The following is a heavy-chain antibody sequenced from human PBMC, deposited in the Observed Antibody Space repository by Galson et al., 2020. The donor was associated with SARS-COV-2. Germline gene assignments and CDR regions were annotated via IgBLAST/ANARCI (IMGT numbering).Heavy chain of an antibody. CDR2: IYYSGHT. CDR3: VRESWYSRSSDDYHYFDY. D-gene: IGHD6-6*01. V-gene: IGHV4-61*01. J-gene: IGHJ4*02. CDR1: GDSVNIGSYY. Sequence: SETLSLTCTVSGDSVNIGSYYWSWIRQPPGKGLEWIGNIYYSGHTKYNPSLKSRVTISVDTSQNQFSLKMASVTAADTAVYYCVRESWYSRSSDDYHYFDYWGQGNLVTVSS.